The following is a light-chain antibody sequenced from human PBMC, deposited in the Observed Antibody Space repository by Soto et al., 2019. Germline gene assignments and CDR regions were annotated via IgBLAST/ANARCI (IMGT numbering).Light chain of an antibody. CDR1: SGYSSYA. J-gene: IGLJ3*02. CDR3: QTWVTGSWV. V-gene: IGLV4-69*01. Sequence: QLVLTQSPSASASLGASVKLTCTLSSGYSSYAIAWHQQQPEKGPRYLMNINSDGSHSKRDGIPDRFSGSSSGAERYLTISSLQSEDEADYFCQTWVTGSWVFGGGTKVTVL. CDR2: INSDGSH.